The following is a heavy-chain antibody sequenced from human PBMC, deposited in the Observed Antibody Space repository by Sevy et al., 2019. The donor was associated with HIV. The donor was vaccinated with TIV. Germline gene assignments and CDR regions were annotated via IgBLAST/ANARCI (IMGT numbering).Heavy chain of an antibody. Sequence: GESLKISCAASGFTFSNYWMSWVRQAPGKGLEWVANIKQDGSEKYYVDSVKGRFTISRDNAKNSLYLQTNSLRAEDTAVYYCARGNYYDSTGYYPDTFDIWGQGTMVTVSS. CDR2: IKQDGSEK. J-gene: IGHJ3*02. V-gene: IGHV3-7*01. CDR1: GFTFSNYW. CDR3: ARGNYYDSTGYYPDTFDI. D-gene: IGHD3-22*01.